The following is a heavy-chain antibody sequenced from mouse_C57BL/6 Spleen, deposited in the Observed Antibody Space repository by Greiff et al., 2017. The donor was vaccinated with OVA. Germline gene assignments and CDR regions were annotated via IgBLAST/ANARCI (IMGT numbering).Heavy chain of an antibody. CDR1: GYTFTDYN. J-gene: IGHJ2*01. V-gene: IGHV1-22*01. D-gene: IGHD1-1*01. CDR2: INPNNGGT. CDR3: ARSPHYYGSSYHYFDY. Sequence: VQLQQSGPELVKPGASVKMSCKASGYTFTDYNMHWVKQSHGKSLEWIGYINPNNGGTSYNQKFKGKATLTVNKSSSTAYMELRSLTSEDSAVYYCARSPHYYGSSYHYFDYWGQGTTLTVSS.